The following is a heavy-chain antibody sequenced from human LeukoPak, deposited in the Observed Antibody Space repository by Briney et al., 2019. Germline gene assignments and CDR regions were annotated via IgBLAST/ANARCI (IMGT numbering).Heavy chain of an antibody. V-gene: IGHV1-69*13. CDR3: ARDAGYRDAFDI. Sequence: ASVKVSCKASGGTFSSYAISWVRQAPGQGLEWMGGIIPIFGTANYAQKFQGRVTITADESTSTDYMELSSLRSEDSAVYYCARDAGYRDAFDIWGQGTMVTVSS. CDR2: IIPIFGTA. D-gene: IGHD3-16*02. J-gene: IGHJ3*02. CDR1: GGTFSSYA.